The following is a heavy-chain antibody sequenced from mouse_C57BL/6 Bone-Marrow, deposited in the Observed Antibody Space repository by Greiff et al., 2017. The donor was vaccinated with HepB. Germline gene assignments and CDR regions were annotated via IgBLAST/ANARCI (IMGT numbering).Heavy chain of an antibody. CDR2: SRNKANDYTT. Sequence: EVQRVESGGGLVQSGRSLRLSCATSGFTFSDFYMEWVRQAPGKGLEWIAASRNKANDYTTEYSASVKGRFIVSRDTSQSILYLQMNALRAEDTAIYYCAREYDYDRGGFAYWGQGTLVTVSA. D-gene: IGHD2-4*01. CDR1: GFTFSDFY. V-gene: IGHV7-1*01. J-gene: IGHJ3*01. CDR3: AREYDYDRGGFAY.